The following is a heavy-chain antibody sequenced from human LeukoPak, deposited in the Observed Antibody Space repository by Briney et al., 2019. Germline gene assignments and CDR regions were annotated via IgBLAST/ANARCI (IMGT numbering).Heavy chain of an antibody. Sequence: ASVKVSCKASGYTFTGYYMHWVRQAPGQGLEWMGRINPNSGGTNYAQKFQGRVTMTRDTSISTAYMELSRLRSDDTAVYYCASNYCGGDCWGGTFDYWGQGTLVTVSS. CDR3: ASNYCGGDCWGGTFDY. J-gene: IGHJ4*02. CDR2: INPNSGGT. D-gene: IGHD2-21*02. CDR1: GYTFTGYY. V-gene: IGHV1-2*06.